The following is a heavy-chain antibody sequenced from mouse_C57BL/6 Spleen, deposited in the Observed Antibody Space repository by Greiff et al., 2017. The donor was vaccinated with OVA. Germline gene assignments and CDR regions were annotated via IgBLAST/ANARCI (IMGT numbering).Heavy chain of an antibody. CDR1: GFTFSDYY. D-gene: IGHD1-1*01. Sequence: EVKLVESEGGLVQPGSSMKLSCTASGFTFSDYYMAWVRQVPEKGLEWVANINYDGSSTYYLDSLKSRFIISRDNAKNILYLQMSSLKSEDTATYYCARDHGLHWYFDVWGTGTTVTVSS. J-gene: IGHJ1*03. CDR3: ARDHGLHWYFDV. V-gene: IGHV5-16*01. CDR2: INYDGSST.